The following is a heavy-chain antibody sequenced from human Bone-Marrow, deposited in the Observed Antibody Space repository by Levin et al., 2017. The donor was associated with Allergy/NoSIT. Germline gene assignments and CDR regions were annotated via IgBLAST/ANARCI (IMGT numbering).Heavy chain of an antibody. D-gene: IGHD3-10*01. CDR1: GYAFTTYD. CDR2: MNPNSGST. Sequence: GESLKISCQASGYAFTTYDINWLRQAAGQGLEWMAWMNPNSGSTGYAQKFKDRITLTRDLQTNTAYMELTDLTSDDSAVYYCATFANFGPNWFDPWGQGTLVTVSS. CDR3: ATFANFGPNWFDP. J-gene: IGHJ5*02. V-gene: IGHV1-8*01.